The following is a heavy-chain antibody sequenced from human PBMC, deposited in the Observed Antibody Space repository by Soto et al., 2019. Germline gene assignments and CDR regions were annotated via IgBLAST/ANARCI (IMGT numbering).Heavy chain of an antibody. D-gene: IGHD3-22*01. CDR2: IYYSGST. J-gene: IGHJ5*02. CDR1: GGSISSGGYY. Sequence: SETLSLTCTVSGGSISSGGYYWSWIRQHPGKGLEWIGYIYYSGSTYYNPSLKSRVTISVDTSKNQFSLKLSSVTAADTAVYYCARGREIVVVSPWFDPWGQGTLVTVSS. CDR3: ARGREIVVVSPWFDP. V-gene: IGHV4-31*03.